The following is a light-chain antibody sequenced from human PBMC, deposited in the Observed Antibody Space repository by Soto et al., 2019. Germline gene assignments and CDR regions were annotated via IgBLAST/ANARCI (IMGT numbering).Light chain of an antibody. J-gene: IGKJ1*01. Sequence: DIVMTQSPDSLAVSLGVRATINCKSSQSVLYSSNNKNYLAWYQQKPGQPPKRLIYWASTRESGVPDRFSGSGSGTDFTLTISSLQAEDVAVYYCQQYYDAPQNFGQGTKVEIK. CDR1: QSVLYSSNNKNY. CDR3: QQYYDAPQN. V-gene: IGKV4-1*01. CDR2: WAS.